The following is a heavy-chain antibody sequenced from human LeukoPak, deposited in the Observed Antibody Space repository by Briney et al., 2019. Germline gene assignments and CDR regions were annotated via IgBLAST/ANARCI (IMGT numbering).Heavy chain of an antibody. Sequence: GGSLRLSCAASGFTFSSYAMSWVRQAPGKGLEWVSVIYSGGSTYYADSVKGRFTISRDNSKNTLYLQMNSLRAEDTAVYYCAREGSGWYPNYFDYWGQGTLVTVSS. D-gene: IGHD6-19*01. V-gene: IGHV3-66*01. CDR3: AREGSGWYPNYFDY. J-gene: IGHJ4*02. CDR2: IYSGGST. CDR1: GFTFSSYA.